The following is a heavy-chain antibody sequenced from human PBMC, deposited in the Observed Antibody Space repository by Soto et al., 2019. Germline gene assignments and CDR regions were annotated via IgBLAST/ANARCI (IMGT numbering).Heavy chain of an antibody. CDR3: AASYGDYCLDY. J-gene: IGHJ4*02. Sequence: QVQLQESGPGLVKPSQTLSLTCIVSGDSISSGDYYWSWIRQPPGKGLEWIGYIYYSGSTYHNPSIKSRVTISVDTSKNQCSLRLNSVTAADTAVYYCAASYGDYCLDYWGQGTLVTVSS. CDR1: GDSISSGDYY. CDR2: IYYSGST. D-gene: IGHD4-17*01. V-gene: IGHV4-30-4*01.